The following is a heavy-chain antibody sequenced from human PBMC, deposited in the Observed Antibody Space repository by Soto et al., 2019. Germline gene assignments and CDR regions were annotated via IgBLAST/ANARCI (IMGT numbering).Heavy chain of an antibody. CDR2: MNPNSGNT. D-gene: IGHD6-19*01. V-gene: IGHV1-8*01. CDR1: GYTFTSDD. J-gene: IGHJ4*02. CDR3: ARSVEWLASFDY. Sequence: QVQLVQSGAEVKKPGASVKVSCKASGYTFTSDDINWVRQATGQGLEWMGWMNPNSGNTGYAHKFQGRVTMTRNTSISTAYMELSSLRSDDTAVYYCARSVEWLASFDYWGQGTLVTVSS.